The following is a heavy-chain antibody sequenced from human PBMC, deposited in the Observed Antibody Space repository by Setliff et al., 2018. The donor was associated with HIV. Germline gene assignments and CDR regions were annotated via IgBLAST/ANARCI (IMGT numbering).Heavy chain of an antibody. CDR3: ARAGAAAGTQAMYMDV. CDR2: ISSSSSYI. J-gene: IGHJ6*03. CDR1: GFTFNTYA. D-gene: IGHD6-13*01. Sequence: GGSLRLSCAASGFTFNTYAMSWVRQAPGKGLEWVSSISSSSSYIYYADSVKGRFTISRDNAKNSLYLQMNSLRAEDTAVYYCARAGAAAGTQAMYMDVWGKGTTVTVSS. V-gene: IGHV3-21*01.